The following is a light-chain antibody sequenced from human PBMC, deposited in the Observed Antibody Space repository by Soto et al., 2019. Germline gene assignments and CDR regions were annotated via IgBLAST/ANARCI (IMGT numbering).Light chain of an antibody. V-gene: IGKV3-11*01. CDR1: QSFCTY. J-gene: IGKJ5*01. CDR2: HAS. Sequence: DTVLTQSPGTLSVSTGERATLSCRACQSFCTYLAWYQQKPGQAPRLLIYHASNRATGIAPRFRGSGSGTDFTLTINSVEPEDFAVYYCQKRSNLPPTFGQGTRLEI. CDR3: QKRSNLPPT.